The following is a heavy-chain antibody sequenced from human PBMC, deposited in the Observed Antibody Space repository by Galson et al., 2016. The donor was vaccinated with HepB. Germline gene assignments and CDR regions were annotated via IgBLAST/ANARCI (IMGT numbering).Heavy chain of an antibody. CDR1: GFTFSHYG. D-gene: IGHD1-14*01. J-gene: IGHJ4*02. Sequence: SLRLSCAASGFTFSHYGMHWVRQAPGKGLESVAVIWFDGRGAYYGDSVKGRFTISKDNSNNMLYLQMNSLRVEDTAVYYCARDLWGDCRTTTCSHLDSWGQGTLVTVSS. CDR2: IWFDGRGA. CDR3: ARDLWGDCRTTTCSHLDS. V-gene: IGHV3-33*08.